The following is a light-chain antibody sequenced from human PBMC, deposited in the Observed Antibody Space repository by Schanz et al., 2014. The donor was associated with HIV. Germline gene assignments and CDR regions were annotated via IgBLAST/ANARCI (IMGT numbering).Light chain of an antibody. CDR3: QQYGASPWT. CDR1: QSVGSNW. Sequence: ETVLTQSPDTLSLSPGESATLSCRASQSVGSNWLAWYQQKPGQAPRLLIYAASTRATGIPDRFSGSGSGTDFTLTISRLEPEDFAIYYCQQYGASPWTFGQGTKVEIK. CDR2: AAS. V-gene: IGKV3-20*01. J-gene: IGKJ1*01.